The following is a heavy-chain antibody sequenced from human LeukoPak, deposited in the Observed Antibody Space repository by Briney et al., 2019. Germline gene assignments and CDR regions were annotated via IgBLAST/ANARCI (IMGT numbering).Heavy chain of an antibody. Sequence: GGSLRLSCAASGFTFSSYAMYWVRQAPGKGLEWVSAIGGSGGSTYYADSVKGRFTISRDNSKNTLYLQMNGLRAEDTAVYYCAKAGIGGSSLYYFDYWGQGTLVTVSS. J-gene: IGHJ4*02. CDR1: GFTFSSYA. D-gene: IGHD6-6*01. V-gene: IGHV3-23*01. CDR2: IGGSGGST. CDR3: AKAGIGGSSLYYFDY.